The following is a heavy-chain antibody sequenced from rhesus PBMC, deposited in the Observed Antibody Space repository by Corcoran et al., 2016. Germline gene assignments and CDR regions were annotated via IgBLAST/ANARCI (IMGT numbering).Heavy chain of an antibody. J-gene: IGHJ4*01. CDR3: ARTHGSTIREYYFDY. V-gene: IGHV4-73*01. CDR2: IYGNSAST. D-gene: IGHD4-29*01. Sequence: QVQLQQWGEGLVKPSEPLSLTCAVYGGSISGYYYWSWIRQAPGKGLEWIGDIYGNSASTKYNPSLKNRVTISKDTSNNQFSLKLSSVTAADTAVYYCARTHGSTIREYYFDYWGQGVLVTVSP. CDR1: GGSISGYYY.